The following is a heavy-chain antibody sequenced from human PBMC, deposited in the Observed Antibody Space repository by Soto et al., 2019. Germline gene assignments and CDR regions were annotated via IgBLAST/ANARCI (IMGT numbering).Heavy chain of an antibody. D-gene: IGHD3-22*01. CDR1: GYTFTSYY. CDR2: INPSGGST. Sequence: ASVKVSCKASGYTFTSYYMHWVRQAPGQGLEWMGIINPSGGSTSYAQKFQGRVTMTRDTSTSTVYMELSSLRSEDTAVYYCARRLTGPDYDSSGYYEYYFDYWGQGTLVTVSS. CDR3: ARRLTGPDYDSSGYYEYYFDY. V-gene: IGHV1-46*03. J-gene: IGHJ4*02.